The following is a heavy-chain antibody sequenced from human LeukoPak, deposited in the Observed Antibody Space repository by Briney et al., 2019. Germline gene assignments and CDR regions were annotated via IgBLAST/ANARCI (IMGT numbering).Heavy chain of an antibody. CDR1: GGSVSSGSYY. CDR2: IYDSGST. CDR3: ARVQYSSGWGYYGMDV. D-gene: IGHD6-19*01. J-gene: IGHJ6*04. Sequence: KPSETLSLTCTVSGGSVSSGSYYWGWLRQPPGKGLEWLGNIYDSGSTNYNPSLKSRVTISVDTSKNQFSLKLSSVTAADTAVYYCARVQYSSGWGYYGMDVWGKGTTVTVSS. V-gene: IGHV4-61*01.